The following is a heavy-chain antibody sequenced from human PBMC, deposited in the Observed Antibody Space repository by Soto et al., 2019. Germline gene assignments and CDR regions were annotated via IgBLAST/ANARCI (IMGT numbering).Heavy chain of an antibody. CDR3: ARNSGSYSDI. CDR2: IYYIGST. V-gene: IGHV4-61*01. CDR1: GGSASSGSYY. J-gene: IGHJ3*02. D-gene: IGHD1-26*01. Sequence: PSETLSLTCTVSGGSASSGSYYWSWIRQPPGKGLQWIGYIYYIGSTNYNPSLKSRVTISVDTSKNQFSLKLSSVTAADTAVYYCARNSGSYSDIWGQGTMVTVSS.